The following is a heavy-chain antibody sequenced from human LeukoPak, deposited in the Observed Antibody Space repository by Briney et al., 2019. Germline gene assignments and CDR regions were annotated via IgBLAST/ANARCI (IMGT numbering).Heavy chain of an antibody. Sequence: GGSLRLSCAASGFTFSTCGVHWLRQAPGKGLEWVAFIRYGGSDIYYGDSVKGRFTISRDNSKNTLYLQMNSLRGEDTAVYYCAKEPYSSVYYFYYMDVWGKGTTVTVSS. V-gene: IGHV3-30*02. CDR1: GFTFSTCG. CDR3: AKEPYSSVYYFYYMDV. D-gene: IGHD6-25*01. J-gene: IGHJ6*03. CDR2: IRYGGSDI.